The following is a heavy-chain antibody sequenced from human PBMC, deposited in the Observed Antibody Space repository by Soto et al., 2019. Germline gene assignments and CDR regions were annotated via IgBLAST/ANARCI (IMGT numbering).Heavy chain of an antibody. J-gene: IGHJ4*02. D-gene: IGHD6-13*01. V-gene: IGHV3-7*01. CDR1: GFTLSTYW. Sequence: EVQVVESGGGLVQPGGSLRLSCAASGFTLSTYWMTWVRQAPGKGLEWVANIKQDGSEKYYVDSVKGRFTVSRDNAKNSQYLQMNSLRTEDTAVYYCGTADRGTAAGGTVQWGQGTLVTVSS. CDR3: GTADRGTAAGGTVQ. CDR2: IKQDGSEK.